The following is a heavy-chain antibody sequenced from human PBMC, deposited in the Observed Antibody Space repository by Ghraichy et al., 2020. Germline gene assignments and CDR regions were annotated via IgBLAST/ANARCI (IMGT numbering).Heavy chain of an antibody. CDR3: AKVMGEGQWLAYFDF. D-gene: IGHD6-19*01. V-gene: IGHV3-23*01. J-gene: IGHJ4*02. CDR1: RFTFNTYA. Sequence: GGSLRLSCAASRFTFNTYAMTWVRQAPGKGLEWVAGISGSGGSTYYADSVKGRFTISRDTSKNTLDMQMNSLRPEDTALYYCAKVMGEGQWLAYFDFWGQGTLVTVSS. CDR2: ISGSGGST.